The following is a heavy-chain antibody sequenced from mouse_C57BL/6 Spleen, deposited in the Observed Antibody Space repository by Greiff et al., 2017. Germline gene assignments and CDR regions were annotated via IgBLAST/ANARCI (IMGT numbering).Heavy chain of an antibody. CDR3: ARRYYGSSMDY. CDR2: IDPSDSYT. D-gene: IGHD1-1*01. CDR1: GYTFTSYW. J-gene: IGHJ4*01. V-gene: IGHV1-69*01. Sequence: QLQHPGAYLVMPGASVKLSCKASGYTFTSYWMHWVKQRPGQGLEWIGEIDPSDSYTNYNQKFKGKSTLTVDKSSSTAYMQLSSLTSEDSAVYYCARRYYGSSMDYWGQGTSVTVSS.